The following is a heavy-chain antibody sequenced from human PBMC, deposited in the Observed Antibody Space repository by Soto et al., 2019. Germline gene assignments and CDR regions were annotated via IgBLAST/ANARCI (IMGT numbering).Heavy chain of an antibody. CDR2: IYYSGST. CDR3: ARYNFYYYYMDV. CDR1: GGSFSSYY. V-gene: IGHV4-59*01. J-gene: IGHJ6*03. Sequence: SETLSLTCTVSGGSFSSYYWSWIRQPPGKGLEWIGYIYYSGSTNYNPSLKSRVTMSVDTSQNQFSLKLSSVTAADTAVYYCARYNFYYYYMDVWGKGTTVTVSS.